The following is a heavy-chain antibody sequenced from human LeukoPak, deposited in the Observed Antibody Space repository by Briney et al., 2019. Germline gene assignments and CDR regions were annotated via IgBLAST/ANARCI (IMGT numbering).Heavy chain of an antibody. CDR1: GFTFSSYA. V-gene: IGHV3-30*04. D-gene: IGHD2-2*01. Sequence: PGRSLRLSCAPSGFTFSSYAMHWVRQAPGKGLEWVAVISYDGSNKYYADSVKGRFTISRDNSKNTLYLQMNSLRAEDTAVYYCARGREEEYCSSTSCQRAYYFDYWGQGTLVTVSS. J-gene: IGHJ4*02. CDR2: ISYDGSNK. CDR3: ARGREEEYCSSTSCQRAYYFDY.